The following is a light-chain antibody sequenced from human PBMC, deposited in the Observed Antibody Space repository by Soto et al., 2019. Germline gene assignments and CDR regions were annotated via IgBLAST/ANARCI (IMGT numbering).Light chain of an antibody. Sequence: EIVLTQSPATLSLSPGERATLSCRASQSVSSYLAWYQQKPGQAPRLLIYDASNRAPGIPARFSGSGSGTDFTLTISSLEPEDFAVYYCQQYATAPLTFGGGTKLEIK. J-gene: IGKJ4*01. CDR2: DAS. CDR3: QQYATAPLT. V-gene: IGKV3-11*01. CDR1: QSVSSY.